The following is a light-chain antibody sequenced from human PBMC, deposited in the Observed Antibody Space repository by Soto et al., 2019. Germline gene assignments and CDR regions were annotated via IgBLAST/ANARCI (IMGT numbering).Light chain of an antibody. CDR2: GAS. Sequence: EIVMTQSPATLSVSPGERSARSCMASQSVTSNLAWYQQKPGRAPRLLIYGASTRATGIPARFSGSGSGTEFTLTISNLQSEDFALYYCQHYFNWPYTFGQGTKVDI. CDR3: QHYFNWPYT. V-gene: IGKV3-15*01. CDR1: QSVTSN. J-gene: IGKJ2*01.